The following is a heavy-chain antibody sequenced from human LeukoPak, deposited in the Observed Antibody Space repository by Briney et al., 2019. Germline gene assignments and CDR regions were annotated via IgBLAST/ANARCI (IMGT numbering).Heavy chain of an antibody. J-gene: IGHJ4*02. V-gene: IGHV4-59*08. Sequence: PSETLSLTCAVYGGSFSGYYWSWIRQPPGKGLEWIGCIYYSGSTNYNPSLKSRVTISLDTSKNQFSLKLSSVTAADTAVYYCAARGTYYDILTGYPTYYFDNWGQGTLVTVSS. D-gene: IGHD3-9*01. CDR1: GGSFSGYY. CDR3: AARGTYYDILTGYPTYYFDN. CDR2: IYYSGST.